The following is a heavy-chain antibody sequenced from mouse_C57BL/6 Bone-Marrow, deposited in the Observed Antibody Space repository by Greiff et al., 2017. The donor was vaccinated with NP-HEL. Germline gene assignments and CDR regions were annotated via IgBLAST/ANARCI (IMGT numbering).Heavy chain of an antibody. CDR2: IYPGDGDT. CDR1: GYAFSSYW. J-gene: IGHJ3*01. V-gene: IGHV1-80*01. CDR3: ARLPLLRLFAY. Sequence: QVQLKQSGAELVKPGASVKISCKASGYAFSSYWMNWVKQRPGKGLEWIGQIYPGDGDTNYNGKFKGKATLTADKSSSTAYMQLSSLTSEDSAVYFCARLPLLRLFAYWGQGTLVTVSA. D-gene: IGHD1-1*01.